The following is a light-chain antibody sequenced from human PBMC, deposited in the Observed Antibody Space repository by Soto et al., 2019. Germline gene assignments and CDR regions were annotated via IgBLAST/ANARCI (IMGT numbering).Light chain of an antibody. V-gene: IGKV3-20*01. CDR2: GAS. CDR1: QSVRSTY. Sequence: EIVLTQSPGTLSLSPGERDTLSFRASQSVRSTYLAWYQQKPGQAPGLLIYGASNRATGIPDRLSGSGSGTDFTLTISRLEPEDSAVYYCQQYGSSGTFGQGTKVDIK. CDR3: QQYGSSGT. J-gene: IGKJ1*01.